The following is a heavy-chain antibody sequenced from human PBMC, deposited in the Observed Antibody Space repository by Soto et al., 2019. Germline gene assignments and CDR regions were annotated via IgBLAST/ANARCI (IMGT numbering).Heavy chain of an antibody. CDR3: ARHAWGGWYIDGMDV. Sequence: SETLSLTCTVSGGSISSSSYYWGWIRQPSGKGLEWIGSIYYSGSTYYNPSLKSRVTISVDTSKNQFSLKLSSVTAADTAVYYCARHAWGGWYIDGMDVWGQGTTVTVSS. J-gene: IGHJ6*02. D-gene: IGHD6-19*01. CDR2: IYYSGST. V-gene: IGHV4-39*01. CDR1: GGSISSSSYY.